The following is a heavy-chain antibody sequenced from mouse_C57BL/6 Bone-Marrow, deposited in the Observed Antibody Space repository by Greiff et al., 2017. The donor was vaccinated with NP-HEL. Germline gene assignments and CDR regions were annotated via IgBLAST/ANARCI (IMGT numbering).Heavy chain of an antibody. J-gene: IGHJ3*01. V-gene: IGHV14-1*01. D-gene: IGHD1-1*01. CDR3: TTYYYGSSERAWFAY. CDR1: GFNIKDYY. Sequence: VQLKESGAELVRPGASVKLSCTASGFNIKDYYMHWVKQRPEQGLEWIGRIDPEDGDTEYAPKFQGKATMTADTSSNTAYLQLSSLTSEDTAVYYCTTYYYGSSERAWFAYWGQGTLVTVSA. CDR2: IDPEDGDT.